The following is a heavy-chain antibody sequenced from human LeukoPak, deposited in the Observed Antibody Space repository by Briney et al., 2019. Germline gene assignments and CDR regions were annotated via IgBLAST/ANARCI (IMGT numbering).Heavy chain of an antibody. CDR3: ASRKLANDY. Sequence: GGSLRLSCTASGFTFSNYWMNWVRQAPGKGLEWVANIKQDGSEKDYVDSVKGRFTISRDNAKNSLYLQMNSLRAEDTAVYYCASRKLANDYWGQGTLVTVSS. J-gene: IGHJ4*02. D-gene: IGHD1-1*01. CDR1: GFTFSNYW. CDR2: IKQDGSEK. V-gene: IGHV3-7*03.